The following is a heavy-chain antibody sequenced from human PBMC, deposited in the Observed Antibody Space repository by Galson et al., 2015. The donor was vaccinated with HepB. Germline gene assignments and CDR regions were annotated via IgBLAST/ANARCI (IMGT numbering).Heavy chain of an antibody. Sequence: SLRLSCAASGFTFSSYSMNWVRQAPGKGLEWVSSISSSSSYIYYADSVKGRFTISRNNAKNSLYLQMNSLRAEDTAVYYCAKGGGDIYYYYYYMDVWGKGTTLTVSS. CDR2: ISSSSSYI. CDR3: AKGGGDIYYYYYYMDV. V-gene: IGHV3-21*04. J-gene: IGHJ6*03. D-gene: IGHD3-16*01. CDR1: GFTFSSYS.